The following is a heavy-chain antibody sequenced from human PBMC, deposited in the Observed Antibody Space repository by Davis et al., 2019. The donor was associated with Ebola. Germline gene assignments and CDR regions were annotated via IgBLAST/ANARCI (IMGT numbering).Heavy chain of an antibody. J-gene: IGHJ5*02. CDR3: ARDRSGDIVVVPAAMNP. CDR1: GFTFSTYS. V-gene: IGHV3-48*01. Sequence: GGSLRLSCAASGFTFSTYSMTWVRQAPGKGLEWVSYISSSSSTTQYADSVKGRFTISRDNAKNSLYLQMNSLRAEDTAVYYCARDRSGDIVVVPAAMNPWGQGTLVTVSS. D-gene: IGHD2-2*01. CDR2: ISSSSSTT.